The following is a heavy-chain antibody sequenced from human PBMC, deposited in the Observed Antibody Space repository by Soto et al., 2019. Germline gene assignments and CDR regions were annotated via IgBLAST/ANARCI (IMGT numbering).Heavy chain of an antibody. J-gene: IGHJ5*02. Sequence: PSATLSLPCPVSGGSISSYYWSWIRQPPGKGLEWIGYIYYSGSTNYNPSLKSRVTISVDTSKNQFSLKLSSVTAADTAVYYCARDRPVDLYYYDSSGYSGIFDPWGQGTLVT. D-gene: IGHD3-22*01. CDR2: IYYSGST. V-gene: IGHV4-59*01. CDR3: ARDRPVDLYYYDSSGYSGIFDP. CDR1: GGSISSYY.